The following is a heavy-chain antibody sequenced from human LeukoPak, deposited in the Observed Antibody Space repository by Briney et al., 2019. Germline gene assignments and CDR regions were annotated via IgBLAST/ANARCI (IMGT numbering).Heavy chain of an antibody. Sequence: GASVKVSCKASGYTFTSYGISWVRQAPGQGLEWMGWISAYNGNTNYAQKLQGRVTMTTDTSTSTACMELRSLRSDDTAVYYCARVSLLWFGEPNYFDYWGQGTLVTVSS. CDR2: ISAYNGNT. CDR1: GYTFTSYG. V-gene: IGHV1-18*01. J-gene: IGHJ4*02. D-gene: IGHD3-10*01. CDR3: ARVSLLWFGEPNYFDY.